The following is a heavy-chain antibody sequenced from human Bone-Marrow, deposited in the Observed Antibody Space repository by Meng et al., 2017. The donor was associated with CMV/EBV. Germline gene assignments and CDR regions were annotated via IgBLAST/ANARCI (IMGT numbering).Heavy chain of an antibody. Sequence: ASVKVSYKASGYTFTSYGISWVRQAPGQGLEWMGWISAYNGNTNYAQKLQGRVTMTTDTSTSTAYMELRSLRSDDTAVYYCATFTYYYDSSGYYYPDYFDYWGQGTLVTVSS. J-gene: IGHJ4*02. CDR3: ATFTYYYDSSGYYYPDYFDY. D-gene: IGHD3-22*01. CDR1: GYTFTSYG. CDR2: ISAYNGNT. V-gene: IGHV1-18*01.